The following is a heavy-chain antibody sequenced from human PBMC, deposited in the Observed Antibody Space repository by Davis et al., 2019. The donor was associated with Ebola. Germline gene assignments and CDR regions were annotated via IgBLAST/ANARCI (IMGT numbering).Heavy chain of an antibody. J-gene: IGHJ6*04. Sequence: PGGSLRLSCADSVITFSSYAMTWVRQAPGKGLEWVSAISGSGGTTYYAGSVKGRFTVSRDNSKKTMYLQMNSLRAEDTAVYYCARSGLSFGEVKYHYGMDVWGKGTTVTVSS. CDR1: VITFSSYA. D-gene: IGHD3-3*01. V-gene: IGHV3-23*01. CDR2: ISGSGGTT. CDR3: ARSGLSFGEVKYHYGMDV.